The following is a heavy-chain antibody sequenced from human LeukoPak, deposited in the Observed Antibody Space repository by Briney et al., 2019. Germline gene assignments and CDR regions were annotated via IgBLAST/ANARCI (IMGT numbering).Heavy chain of an antibody. J-gene: IGHJ4*02. CDR2: INHSGST. Sequence: SETLSLTCTVSGGSISSGGYYWSWIRQPPGKGLEWIGEINHSGSTNYNPSLESRVTISVDTSKNQFSLKLSSVTAADTAVYYCARSLGGTYDSSGYASSFVDYCGQGTLVTVSS. D-gene: IGHD3-22*01. V-gene: IGHV4-39*07. CDR1: GGSISSGGYY. CDR3: ARSLGGTYDSSGYASSFVDY.